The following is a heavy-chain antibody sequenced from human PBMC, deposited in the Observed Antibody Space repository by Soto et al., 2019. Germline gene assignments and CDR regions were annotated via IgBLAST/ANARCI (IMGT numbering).Heavy chain of an antibody. CDR3: ATAEVDY. Sequence: GGSLRLSCAASGFAFSNYWMDWVRQAPGKGLEWVGNIKEDGSEKYYGDSVKGRFTISRDNGENLLYLQMNSLTAEDTAVYYCATAEVDYWGPGTLVTVSS. CDR2: IKEDGSEK. CDR1: GFAFSNYW. J-gene: IGHJ4*02. V-gene: IGHV3-7*01.